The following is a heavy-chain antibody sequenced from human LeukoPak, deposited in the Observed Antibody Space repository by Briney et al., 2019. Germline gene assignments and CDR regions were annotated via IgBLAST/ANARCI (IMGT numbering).Heavy chain of an antibody. D-gene: IGHD2-2*01. J-gene: IGHJ3*02. V-gene: IGHV4-31*03. CDR3: ARQISYAAAWPTI. Sequence: SETLSLTCTVSGGSISSGGYSWSWIRQHPGKGLEWIGYIYYSGTTYYNPSLRSRVTISVDTSKNQFSLRLSSVTAADTAVYYCARQISYAAAWPTIWGQGTMVTVSS. CDR2: IYYSGTT. CDR1: GGSISSGGYS.